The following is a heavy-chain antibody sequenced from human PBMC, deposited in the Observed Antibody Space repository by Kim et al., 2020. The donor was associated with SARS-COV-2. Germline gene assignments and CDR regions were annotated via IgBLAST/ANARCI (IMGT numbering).Heavy chain of an antibody. CDR3: ARLAGSSPWSFDL. J-gene: IGHJ2*01. Sequence: GASLQISCKGSGYSFTSYWISWVRQMPGKGLEWMGRIDPSDSYTNYSPSFQGHVTISADKSISTAYLQWSSLKASDTAMYYCARLAGSSPWSFDLWGRGTLVTVSS. CDR1: GYSFTSYW. CDR2: IDPSDSYT. V-gene: IGHV5-10-1*01. D-gene: IGHD2-2*01.